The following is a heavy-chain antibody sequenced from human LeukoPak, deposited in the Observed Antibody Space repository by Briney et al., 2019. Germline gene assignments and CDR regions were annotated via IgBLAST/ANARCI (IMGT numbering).Heavy chain of an antibody. D-gene: IGHD3-22*01. Sequence: SETLSLTCAVYGGSFSGYYCSWIRQPPGKGLEWIGEINHSGSTNYNPSLKSRDTISVDTSKNQFSLKLSSVTAADTAVYYCARFYYDSSGYYYVAYWGQGTLVTVSS. CDR2: INHSGST. CDR3: ARFYYDSSGYYYVAY. CDR1: GGSFSGYY. J-gene: IGHJ4*02. V-gene: IGHV4-34*01.